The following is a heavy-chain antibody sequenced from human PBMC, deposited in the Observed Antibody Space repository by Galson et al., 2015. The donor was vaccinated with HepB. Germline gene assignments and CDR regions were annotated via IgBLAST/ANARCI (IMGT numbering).Heavy chain of an antibody. CDR3: ARSGPSRAFDY. CDR1: GFTFSDHY. CDR2: TRDKAHSYTT. V-gene: IGHV3-72*01. J-gene: IGHJ4*02. D-gene: IGHD6-13*01. Sequence: SLRLSCAASGFTFSDHYMDWVRQAPGKGLEWVGRTRDKAHSYTTEYAASVKGRFIISRDDSENSLYLQMNSLKTEDSAVYYCARSGPSRAFDYWGQGTLVTVSS.